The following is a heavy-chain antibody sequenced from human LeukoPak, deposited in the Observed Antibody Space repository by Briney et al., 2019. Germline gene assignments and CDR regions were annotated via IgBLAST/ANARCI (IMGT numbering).Heavy chain of an antibody. CDR1: GVTVSSNY. J-gene: IGHJ4*02. D-gene: IGHD1-26*01. CDR3: ARAGGSGSYYFDY. Sequence: GGSLRLSCAASGVTVSSNYMSWVRQAPGKGLEWVSVIYSGGSTYYADSVKGRFTISRDNSKNTLYLQMNSLRAEDTAVYYCARAGGSGSYYFDYWGQGTLVTVSS. V-gene: IGHV3-53*01. CDR2: IYSGGST.